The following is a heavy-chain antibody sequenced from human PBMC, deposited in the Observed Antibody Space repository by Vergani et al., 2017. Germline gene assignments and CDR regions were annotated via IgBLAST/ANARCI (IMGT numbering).Heavy chain of an antibody. CDR3: ARDQVPAAIRLNVGNYMDV. J-gene: IGHJ6*03. D-gene: IGHD2-2*02. CDR2: IYYDGSNA. Sequence: QGQLVESGGGIVQPGRSLTLSCVASRSTFKTYGMHWVRQAPGKGLEWVGLIYYDGSNAYYADSVKVRFTISRDNSKNTLYLQMSSLRAEDTAVYYCARDQVPAAIRLNVGNYMDVWGKGTTVIVSS. V-gene: IGHV3-33*01. CDR1: RSTFKTYG.